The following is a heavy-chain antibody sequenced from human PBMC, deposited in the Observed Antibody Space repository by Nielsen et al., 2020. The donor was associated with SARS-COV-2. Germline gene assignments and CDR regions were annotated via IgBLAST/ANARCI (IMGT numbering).Heavy chain of an antibody. Sequence: ASVKVSCKASGYTFTSYAMNWVRQAPGQGLEWMGWINTNTGNPTYAQGFTGRFVFSLDTSVSTAYLQISSLKAEDTAVYYCARDQEVSGYYYGSGSYLDYWGQGTLVTVSS. V-gene: IGHV7-4-1*02. J-gene: IGHJ4*02. CDR3: ARDQEVSGYYYGSGSYLDY. D-gene: IGHD3-10*01. CDR2: INTNTGNP. CDR1: GYTFTSYA.